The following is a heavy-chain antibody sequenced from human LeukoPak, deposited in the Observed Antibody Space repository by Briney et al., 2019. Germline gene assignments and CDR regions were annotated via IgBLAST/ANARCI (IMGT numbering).Heavy chain of an antibody. Sequence: SQTLSLTCTVSGGSISSGSYYWSWIRQPAGKGLEWIGRIYISGSTNYNPSLKSRVTISVDTSKNQFSLKLSSVTAADTAVYYCARAGGYCSSTSCQNWFDPWGQGTLVTVSS. D-gene: IGHD2-2*01. CDR3: ARAGGYCSSTSCQNWFDP. J-gene: IGHJ5*02. V-gene: IGHV4-61*02. CDR2: IYISGST. CDR1: GGSISSGSYY.